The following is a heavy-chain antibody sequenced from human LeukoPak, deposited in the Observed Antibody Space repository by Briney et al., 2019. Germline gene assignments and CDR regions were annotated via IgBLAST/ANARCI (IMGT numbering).Heavy chain of an antibody. CDR3: ASRILLAAS. CDR1: GFTVSSNS. Sequence: GGSLRLSCATFGFTVSSNSISWVRQAPGEGLEWVSVIYSGGGTFYADSVKGRFTISRDNSNNTLYLQMNSLRVEDTAVYYCASRILLAASWGQGTLVTVSS. CDR2: IYSGGGT. V-gene: IGHV3-53*01. D-gene: IGHD2-8*01. J-gene: IGHJ5*02.